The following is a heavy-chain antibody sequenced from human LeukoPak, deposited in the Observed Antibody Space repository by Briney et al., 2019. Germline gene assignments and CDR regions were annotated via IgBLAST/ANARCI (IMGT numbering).Heavy chain of an antibody. CDR2: IYTSGST. V-gene: IGHV4-61*02. CDR3: ARGRRFNWFDP. CDR1: GGSISSGSYY. Sequence: PSETLSLTCTVSGGSISSGSYYWSWIRQPAGKGLEWIGRIYTSGSTNYNPSLKSRVTISVDTSKNQFSLKLSSVTAADTAVYYCARGRRFNWFDPWGQGTLVTVSS. J-gene: IGHJ5*02.